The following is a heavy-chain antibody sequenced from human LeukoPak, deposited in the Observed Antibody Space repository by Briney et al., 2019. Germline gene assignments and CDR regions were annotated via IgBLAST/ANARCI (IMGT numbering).Heavy chain of an antibody. D-gene: IGHD3-16*02. J-gene: IGHJ6*03. CDR3: AREKLHNYVWGTYRQDYYMDV. V-gene: IGHV4-61*09. CDR1: GGSISSGSYY. Sequence: NPSQTLSLTCTVSGGSISSGSYYWSWIRQPAGKGLEWIGHIYTSGSTNYNPSLKSRVTISVDTSKNQFSLRLSSVTAADTAVYYCAREKLHNYVWGTYRQDYYMDVWGKGTTVTVSS. CDR2: IYTSGST.